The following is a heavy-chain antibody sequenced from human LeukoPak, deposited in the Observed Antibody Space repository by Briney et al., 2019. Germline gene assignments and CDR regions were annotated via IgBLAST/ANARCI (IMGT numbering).Heavy chain of an antibody. V-gene: IGHV3-66*01. Sequence: GGSLRLSCAASGFAVNTNYITWVRQAPGKGLEWVSIIYSGGSTYYADSMKGRFTISRDSSKNTLYLQMNSLRAEDTAVYYCARTIFGRGNDAFDIWGQGTMVTVSS. CDR1: GFAVNTNY. CDR3: ARTIFGRGNDAFDI. CDR2: IYSGGST. D-gene: IGHD3-3*01. J-gene: IGHJ3*02.